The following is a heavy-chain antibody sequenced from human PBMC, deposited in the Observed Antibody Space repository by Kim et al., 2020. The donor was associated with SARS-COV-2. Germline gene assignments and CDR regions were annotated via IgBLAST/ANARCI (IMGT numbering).Heavy chain of an antibody. D-gene: IGHD1-1*01. CDR3: VRNVANWDFDY. Sequence: SETLSLTCTVSGASLISYYWNWIRQSPGKGLEWIGYIHYSGRTNYSPSLDTRVTMSMDTSKNQFSLKLTSMTAADTALYYSVRNVANWDFDYWGQGLLVTVTS. V-gene: IGHV4-59*01. CDR1: GASLISYY. CDR2: IHYSGRT. J-gene: IGHJ4*02.